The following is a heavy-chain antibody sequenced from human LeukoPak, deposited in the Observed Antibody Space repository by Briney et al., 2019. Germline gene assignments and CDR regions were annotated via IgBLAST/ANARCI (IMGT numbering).Heavy chain of an antibody. CDR1: GGSISSGGYY. CDR2: IYYSGST. Sequence: PSQTLSLTCTVSGGSISSGGYYWSWIRQHPGKGLEWIGYIYYSGSTYYNPSLKSRVTISVDTSKNQFSLKLSSVTAAYTAVYYCARGMAAVSIYYYYMDVWGKGTTVTVSS. J-gene: IGHJ6*03. V-gene: IGHV4-31*03. D-gene: IGHD6-13*01. CDR3: ARGMAAVSIYYYYMDV.